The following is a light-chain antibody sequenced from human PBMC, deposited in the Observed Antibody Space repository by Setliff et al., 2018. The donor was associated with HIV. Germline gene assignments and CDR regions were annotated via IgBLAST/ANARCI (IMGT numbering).Light chain of an antibody. J-gene: IGLJ1*01. V-gene: IGLV1-44*01. CDR2: ANF. Sequence: QSVLTQPPSASGTPGQRVTISCSGSFSSLGRNTVNWYQQLPGTAPKLLIFANFQRPSGVPDRFSCSKSGTSASLVISGLQSEDESEYYCAAWDESLNGYVFGTGTKGTVL. CDR1: FSSLGRNT. CDR3: AAWDESLNGYV.